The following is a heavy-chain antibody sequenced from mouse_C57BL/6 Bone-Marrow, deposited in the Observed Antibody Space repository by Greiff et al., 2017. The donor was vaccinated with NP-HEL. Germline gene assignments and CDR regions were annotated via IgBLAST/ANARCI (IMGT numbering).Heavy chain of an antibody. V-gene: IGHV1-55*01. Sequence: QVQLQQPGAELVKPGASVKMSCKASGYTFTSYWITWVKQRPGQGLEWIGDIYPGSGSTNYNEKFKSKATLTVDTSSSTAYMQLSSLTSEDSAVYYCAREDYYYGPYYAMVYWGQGTSVTVSS. CDR3: AREDYYYGPYYAMVY. CDR1: GYTFTSYW. CDR2: IYPGSGST. J-gene: IGHJ4*01. D-gene: IGHD1-1*01.